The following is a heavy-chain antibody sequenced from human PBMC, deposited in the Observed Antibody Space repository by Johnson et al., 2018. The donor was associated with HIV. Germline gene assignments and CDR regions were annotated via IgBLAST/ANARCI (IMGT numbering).Heavy chain of an antibody. J-gene: IGHJ3*02. CDR1: GFTFDNYG. V-gene: IGHV3-30*03. CDR3: AGSEGYGSGTDDAFDI. CDR2: TPNDASNK. Sequence: QVQLVESGGGVVQPGRSLRLSCAASGFTFDNYGMHWVRQAPGKGLEWVAFTPNDASNKYYAGSVEGRFPISRDNSKNTLYLQMNSLRVEDTAMYYCAGSEGYGSGTDDAFDIWGQGTMVTVSS. D-gene: IGHD3-10*01.